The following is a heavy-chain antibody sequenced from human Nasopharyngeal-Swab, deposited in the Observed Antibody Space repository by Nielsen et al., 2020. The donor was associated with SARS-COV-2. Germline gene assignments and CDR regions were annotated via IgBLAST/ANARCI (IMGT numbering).Heavy chain of an antibody. CDR1: GFTFSDYY. CDR3: ARTPGEYCSSTSCYASRDNYYYYGMDV. D-gene: IGHD2-2*01. CDR2: ISSSGSTI. Sequence: GGSLRLSCAASGFTFSDYYMSWIRQAPGKGLEWVSYISSSGSTIYYADSVKGRFTISRDNAKNSLYPQMNSLRAEDTAVYYCARTPGEYCSSTSCYASRDNYYYYGMDVWGQGTTVTVSS. J-gene: IGHJ6*02. V-gene: IGHV3-11*04.